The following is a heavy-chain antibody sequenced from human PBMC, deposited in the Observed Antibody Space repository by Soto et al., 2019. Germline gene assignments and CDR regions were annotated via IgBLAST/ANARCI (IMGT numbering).Heavy chain of an antibody. J-gene: IGHJ4*02. CDR2: INAPSTST. V-gene: IGHV3-48*02. D-gene: IGHD2-21*02. CDR1: GFIFSDYG. Sequence: EVHLVESGGGLVQPGGSLRLSCAASGFIFSDYGLTWVRQAPGKGLEWVSHINAPSTSTLYADSVRGRFTISRDNAKNSAYLQMSSLSDEYTAVYYCTRDPEGDLDFEYWGQGTLVTVSS. CDR3: TRDPEGDLDFEY.